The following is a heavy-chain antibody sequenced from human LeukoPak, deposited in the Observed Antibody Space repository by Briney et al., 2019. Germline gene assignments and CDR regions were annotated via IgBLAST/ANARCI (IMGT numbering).Heavy chain of an antibody. D-gene: IGHD3-3*01. V-gene: IGHV5-51*01. Sequence: GESLKISCKGSGYSFTSYWIGWVRPMPGEGLGLMGIIHPGDSDTRYSPSFEGQVTISADKPISIAYLQWSSLKAADSPMYYCSRSYDFWSGYSVWFDPWGQGTLVTVSS. J-gene: IGHJ5*02. CDR2: IHPGDSDT. CDR1: GYSFTSYW. CDR3: SRSYDFWSGYSVWFDP.